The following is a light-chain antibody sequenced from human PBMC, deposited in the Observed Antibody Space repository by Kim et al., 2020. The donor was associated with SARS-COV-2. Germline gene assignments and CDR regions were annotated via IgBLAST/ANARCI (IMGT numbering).Light chain of an antibody. CDR2: DIN. CDR1: SSDVRAY. V-gene: IGLV2-14*03. Sequence: QSALTQPASMSGSPGQSITIPCSGTSSDVRAYVSWYQQHPGKAPKLIIFDINNRPSGVSNRFSGSKSGNTASLTISGLLAENEANYYCSSYRSGSTPMWLFGGGTKVTVL. J-gene: IGLJ3*02. CDR3: SSYRSGSTPMWL.